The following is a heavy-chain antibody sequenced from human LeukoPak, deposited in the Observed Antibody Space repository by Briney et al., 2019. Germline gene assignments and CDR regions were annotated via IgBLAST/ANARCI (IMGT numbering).Heavy chain of an antibody. Sequence: PSETLSLTCTVSGGSISSHYWSWIRQPPGKGLEWIGYIYYSGSTNYNPSLRGRVTMSIDTSKNQFSLKVRSVTAADTAMYYCARGGYDLFTGGNVFEIWGQGTLVTVSA. D-gene: IGHD5-12*01. J-gene: IGHJ3*02. CDR2: IYYSGST. CDR3: ARGGYDLFTGGNVFEI. CDR1: GGSISSHY. V-gene: IGHV4-59*11.